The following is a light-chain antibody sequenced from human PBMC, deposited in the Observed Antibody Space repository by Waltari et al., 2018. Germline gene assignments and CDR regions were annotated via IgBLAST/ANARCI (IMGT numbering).Light chain of an antibody. Sequence: QSALTQPASVSGSPGQSITISCTGTSRDVGGYNSVSWYQQHPGKAPTRMIYEVSNRPSGVSNRFSGSKSGNTASLTISGLQAEDEADYYCSSYTSSSTLVVFGGGTKLTVL. CDR1: SRDVGGYNS. CDR3: SSYTSSSTLVV. J-gene: IGLJ2*01. CDR2: EVS. V-gene: IGLV2-14*01.